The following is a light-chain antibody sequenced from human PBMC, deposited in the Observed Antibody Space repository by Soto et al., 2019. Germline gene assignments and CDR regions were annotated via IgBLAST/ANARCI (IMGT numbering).Light chain of an antibody. J-gene: IGKJ5*01. CDR2: DAY. V-gene: IGKV1-5*01. Sequence: DIQMTQSPSTLSASLGAKVTITCRASQSIGTLLAWYQQTPGRAPNLLIYDAYSLQSGVPSRFSGSGSGTEFTLTISSLQPYEFATYFCKQFKTYPITFGQGTRLEIK. CDR1: QSIGTL. CDR3: KQFKTYPIT.